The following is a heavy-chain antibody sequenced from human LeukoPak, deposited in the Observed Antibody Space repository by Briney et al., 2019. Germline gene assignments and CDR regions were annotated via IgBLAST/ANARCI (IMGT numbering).Heavy chain of an antibody. CDR3: ARLVTPGVTRWFDP. J-gene: IGHJ5*02. D-gene: IGHD3-16*02. Sequence: GESLEISCQTSGYQFIDHWIGWVRQLPGKGLEWMAIIYPGDSDARYSPSFQGQVPISADKSITTAYLQWSSLKASDTATYYCARLVTPGVTRWFDPWGQGTPVTVSS. CDR2: IYPGDSDA. V-gene: IGHV5-51*01. CDR1: GYQFIDHW.